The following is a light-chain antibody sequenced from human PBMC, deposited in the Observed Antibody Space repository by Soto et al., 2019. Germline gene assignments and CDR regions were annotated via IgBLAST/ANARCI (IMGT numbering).Light chain of an antibody. Sequence: QSALTQPASVSGSPGQSITISCTGTSSDVGGYNYVSWYQHHPGKAPKLMIYEVSNRPSGVSNRFSGSKSGNTASLTISGLQADDEADYYCSSYTSSRTPDVFGTGTKLTVL. CDR2: EVS. CDR3: SSYTSSRTPDV. V-gene: IGLV2-14*01. J-gene: IGLJ1*01. CDR1: SSDVGGYNY.